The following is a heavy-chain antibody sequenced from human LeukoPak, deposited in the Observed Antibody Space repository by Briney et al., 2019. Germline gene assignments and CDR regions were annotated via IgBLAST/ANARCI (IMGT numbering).Heavy chain of an antibody. Sequence: PSETLSLTCAVYGGSFSGYYWRWIRQPPGKGREWIGEINHSGSTNYNPSLKSRVTISVDTSKNQFSLKLSSVTAADTAVYYCARSSGDCSGGSCFDYWGQGSLVTVSS. D-gene: IGHD2-15*01. J-gene: IGHJ4*02. CDR2: INHSGST. CDR3: ARSSGDCSGGSCFDY. CDR1: GGSFSGYY. V-gene: IGHV4-34*01.